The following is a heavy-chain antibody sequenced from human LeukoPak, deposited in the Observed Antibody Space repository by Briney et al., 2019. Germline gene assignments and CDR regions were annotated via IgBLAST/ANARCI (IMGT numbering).Heavy chain of an antibody. V-gene: IGHV3-13*01. CDR1: GFTFSSYD. J-gene: IGHJ3*02. D-gene: IGHD2-2*01. CDR3: ARAVKEDCSSTSCPARDAFDI. CDR2: IGTAGDT. Sequence: GGSLRLSCAASGFTFSSYDMHWVRQATGKGLEWVSAIGTAGDTYYPGSVKGRFTISRENAKNSLYLQMNSLRAGDTAVYYCARAVKEDCSSTSCPARDAFDIWGQGTMVTVSS.